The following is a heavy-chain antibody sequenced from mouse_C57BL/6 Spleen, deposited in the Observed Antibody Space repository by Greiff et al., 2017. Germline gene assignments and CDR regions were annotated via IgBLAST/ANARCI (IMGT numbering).Heavy chain of an antibody. D-gene: IGHD1-1*01. V-gene: IGHV1-80*01. CDR3: ERGYYGSSGYYAMDY. J-gene: IGHJ4*01. CDR2: IYPGDGDT. Sequence: QVQLQQSWAELVKPGASVKISCKASGYAFSSYWMNWVKQRPGKGLEWIGQIYPGDGDTNYNGKFKGKATLTADKSSSPAYMQLSSLTSEDSAVYFIERGYYGSSGYYAMDYWGQGTSVTVSS. CDR1: GYAFSSYW.